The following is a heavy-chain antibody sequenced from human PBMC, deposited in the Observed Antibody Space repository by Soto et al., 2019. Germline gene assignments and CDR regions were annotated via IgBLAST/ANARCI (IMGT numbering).Heavy chain of an antibody. J-gene: IGHJ4*02. CDR2: ISAYNGNT. Sequence: QVQLVQSGAEVKKPGASVKVSCKASGYTFTSYRISWVRQAHGQGREWMGWISAYNGNTNYAQMLQGRVTMTTDTSTSRAYMELRSLRSDDTAVYCCARASRRPPDYWGQGTLVTVSS. CDR3: ARASRRPPDY. V-gene: IGHV1-18*01. CDR1: GYTFTSYR.